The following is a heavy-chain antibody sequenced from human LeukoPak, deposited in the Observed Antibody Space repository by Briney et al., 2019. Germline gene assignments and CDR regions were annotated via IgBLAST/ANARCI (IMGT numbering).Heavy chain of an antibody. J-gene: IGHJ4*02. V-gene: IGHV4-31*03. CDR2: IYYSGST. CDR1: GGSISSGGYY. Sequence: SQTLSLTCTVSGGSISSGGYYWSWIRQHPGKGLEWIGYIYYSGSTYYNPSLKSRVTISVDTSKNQFSLELSSVTAADTAVYYCARGPGGYSGYDSSFDYWGQGTLVTVSS. D-gene: IGHD5-12*01. CDR3: ARGPGGYSGYDSSFDY.